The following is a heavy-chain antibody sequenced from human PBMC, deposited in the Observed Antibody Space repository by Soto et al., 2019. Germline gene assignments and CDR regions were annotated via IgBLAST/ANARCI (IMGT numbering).Heavy chain of an antibody. CDR2: INPSGGST. Sequence: ASVKVSCKASGYTFTSYYMHWVRQAPGQGLEWMGIINPSGGSTSYAQKFQGRVTMTRDTSTSTVYMELSSLRSEDTAVYYCAREAREDEPLVWDVRDWFDPWGQGTLVTVSS. CDR1: GYTFTSYY. D-gene: IGHD6-6*01. V-gene: IGHV1-46*01. J-gene: IGHJ5*02. CDR3: AREAREDEPLVWDVRDWFDP.